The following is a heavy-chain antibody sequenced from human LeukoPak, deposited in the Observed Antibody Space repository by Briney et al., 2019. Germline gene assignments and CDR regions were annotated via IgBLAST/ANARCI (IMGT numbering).Heavy chain of an antibody. V-gene: IGHV1-24*01. CDR3: ATELSVVPAAIVFDAFDI. J-gene: IGHJ3*02. Sequence: ASVKVSCKVSGYTLTELSMHWVRQAPGKGLEWMGGFDPEDGETIYAQEFQGRVTMTEDTSTDTAYMELSSLRSEDTAVYYCATELSVVPAAIVFDAFDIWGQGTMVTVSS. CDR2: FDPEDGET. CDR1: GYTLTELS. D-gene: IGHD2-2*01.